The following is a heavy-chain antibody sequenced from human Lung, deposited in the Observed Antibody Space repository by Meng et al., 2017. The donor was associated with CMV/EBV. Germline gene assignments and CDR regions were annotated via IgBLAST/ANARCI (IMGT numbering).Heavy chain of an antibody. Sequence: XVSCKTSGYALTTYWVGWVRQKPGKGLEWMGIINPADSNTRYSPSFQGQVTISADKSTSTAYLQWSSLRASDTAMYYCVRGTLRFLEWFEGGWFDPWGQGTPVTVSS. CDR1: GYALTTYW. CDR3: VRGTLRFLEWFEGGWFDP. J-gene: IGHJ5*02. CDR2: INPADSNT. V-gene: IGHV5-51*01. D-gene: IGHD3-3*01.